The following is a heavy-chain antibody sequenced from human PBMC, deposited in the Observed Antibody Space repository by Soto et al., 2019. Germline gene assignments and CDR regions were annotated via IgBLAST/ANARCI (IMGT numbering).Heavy chain of an antibody. Sequence: QVQLQESGPGLVKPSETLSLTCTVSGGSISGLYLSWTRQPPGKGLEWIGYGLRHEFVGTNPSLTNRATISVDMSKRQFSLRLNSVTAADTAGYYCVAGPDHAKSAYWGQGTLVTVSS. V-gene: IGHV4-59*11. CDR1: GGSISGLY. J-gene: IGHJ4*01. CDR2: GLRHEFV. CDR3: VAGPDHAKSAY.